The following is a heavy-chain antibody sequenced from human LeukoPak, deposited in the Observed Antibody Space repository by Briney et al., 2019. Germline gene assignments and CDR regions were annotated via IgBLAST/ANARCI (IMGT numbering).Heavy chain of an antibody. V-gene: IGHV1-2*02. Sequence: ASVKVSCKASGYTFTGYYMHWVRQAPGQGLEWMGWINPNSGGTNYAQKFQGRVTMTRDTSISTAYMELSSLRSEDTAVYYCARGVRTFKDTAMVYYFDYWGQGTLVTVSS. J-gene: IGHJ4*02. D-gene: IGHD5-18*01. CDR3: ARGVRTFKDTAMVYYFDY. CDR2: INPNSGGT. CDR1: GYTFTGYY.